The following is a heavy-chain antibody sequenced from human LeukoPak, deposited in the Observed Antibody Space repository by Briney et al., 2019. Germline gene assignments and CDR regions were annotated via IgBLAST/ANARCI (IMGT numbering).Heavy chain of an antibody. J-gene: IGHJ4*02. CDR1: GFTLSSDA. V-gene: IGHV3-23*01. D-gene: IGHD4-23*01. CDR2: ISGSGGST. CDR3: AKGEDYGGNYFDC. Sequence: GGSLRLSCAASGFTLSSDAMSWGRQAPGKGLEWVSAISGSGGSTYYADSGKGRFTISRDNSKNTLYLQMNSLGAEDTAVYCCAKGEDYGGNYFDCWGQGALVTVAS.